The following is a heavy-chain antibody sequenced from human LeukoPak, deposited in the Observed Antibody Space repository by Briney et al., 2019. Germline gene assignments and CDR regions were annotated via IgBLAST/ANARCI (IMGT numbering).Heavy chain of an antibody. CDR3: AREHDYGGNSAPDY. Sequence: GRSLRLSCAASRFTFSNFGMHWVRQAPGKGLEWVAVIWYDGSNKYYADSVKGRFTISRDNSKNTLYLQMNSLRADDTAVYYCAREHDYGGNSAPDYWGQGTLVTVSS. J-gene: IGHJ4*02. CDR2: IWYDGSNK. D-gene: IGHD4-23*01. V-gene: IGHV3-33*01. CDR1: RFTFSNFG.